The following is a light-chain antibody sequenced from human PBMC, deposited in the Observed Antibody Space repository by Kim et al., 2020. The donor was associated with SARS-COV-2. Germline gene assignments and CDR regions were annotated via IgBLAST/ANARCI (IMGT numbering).Light chain of an antibody. V-gene: IGKV1-39*01. CDR1: KSISSY. CDR3: QQSHSTPRT. Sequence: AAVGDRVTITCRASKSISSYLNWYQQKPGKAPKLLIYAASSLQSGVPSRFSGSGSGTDFTLTISSLQPEDFATYHCQQSHSTPRTFGQGTKVDIK. CDR2: AAS. J-gene: IGKJ1*01.